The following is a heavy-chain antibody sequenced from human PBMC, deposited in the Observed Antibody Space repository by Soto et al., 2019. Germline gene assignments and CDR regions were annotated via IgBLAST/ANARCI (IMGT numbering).Heavy chain of an antibody. V-gene: IGHV3-30*18. CDR3: AKDGERYCSSTSCSTDDAFDI. J-gene: IGHJ3*02. Sequence: PGGSLRLSCAASGFTFSSYGMHWVRQAPGKGLEWVAVISYDGSNKYYADSVKGRFTISRDNSKNTLYLQMNSLRAEDTAVYYCAKDGERYCSSTSCSTDDAFDIWGQGTIVTVSS. CDR1: GFTFSSYG. CDR2: ISYDGSNK. D-gene: IGHD2-2*01.